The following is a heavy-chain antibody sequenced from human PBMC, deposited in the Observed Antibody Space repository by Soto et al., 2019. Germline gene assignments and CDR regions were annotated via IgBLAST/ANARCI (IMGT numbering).Heavy chain of an antibody. CDR2: INHSGST. CDR3: ARDKMTGLFDY. CDR1: GGSFSGYY. D-gene: IGHD3-9*01. Sequence: SETLSLTCAVYGGSFSGYYWTWIRQPPGTGLEWIGEINHSGSTNYNPSLKSRVTISVDTSKNQFSLKLTSVTAADTAVYYCARDKMTGLFDYWGQGTLVTVSS. J-gene: IGHJ4*02. V-gene: IGHV4-34*01.